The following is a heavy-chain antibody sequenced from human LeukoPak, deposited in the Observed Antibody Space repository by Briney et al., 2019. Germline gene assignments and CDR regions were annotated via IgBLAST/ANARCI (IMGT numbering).Heavy chain of an antibody. J-gene: IGHJ4*02. Sequence: ASVKVSCKASGGTFSSYAISWVRQAPGQGLEWMGGIIPIFGTANYAQKFQGRVTITADESTSTAYMELSSLRSEDTAVYYCAAGTRYYGSGSWIDYWGQGTLVTVSS. D-gene: IGHD3-10*01. CDR2: IIPIFGTA. CDR1: GGTFSSYA. V-gene: IGHV1-69*13. CDR3: AAGTRYYGSGSWIDY.